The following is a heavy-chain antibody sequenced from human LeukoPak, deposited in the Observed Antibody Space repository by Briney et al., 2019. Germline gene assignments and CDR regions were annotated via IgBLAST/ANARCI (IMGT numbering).Heavy chain of an antibody. CDR1: GLTFSAVW. CDR3: ARETRHNVWGSYRYYIDY. Sequence: GGSLRLSCAASGLTFSAVWMTWVRQAPGKGLEWVANINQDGGEKYYLDSVKGRITISRDNAKNSLYLQMNSLRAEDTAVYYCARETRHNVWGSYRYYIDYWGQGTLVTASS. CDR2: INQDGGEK. V-gene: IGHV3-7*04. D-gene: IGHD3-16*02. J-gene: IGHJ4*02.